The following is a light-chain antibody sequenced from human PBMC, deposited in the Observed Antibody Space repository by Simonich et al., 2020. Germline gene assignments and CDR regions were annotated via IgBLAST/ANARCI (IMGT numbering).Light chain of an antibody. J-gene: IGLJ2*01. CDR3: CSYAGSSTYVV. CDR2: EGS. Sequence: QSALTQPASVYGSPGQSITISCTGTSSDVGSYNLVSWYQQNPGKAPKLMIFEGSKRPSVVSNRFSGSKSGNTASLTISGLQAEDEADYYCCSYAGSSTYVVFGGGTKLTVL. V-gene: IGLV2-23*01. CDR1: SSDVGSYNL.